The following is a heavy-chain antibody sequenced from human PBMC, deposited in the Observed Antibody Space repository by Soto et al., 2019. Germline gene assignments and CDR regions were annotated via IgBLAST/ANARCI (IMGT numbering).Heavy chain of an antibody. J-gene: IGHJ4*02. CDR2: LHCSGTT. Sequence: SETLSLTCTVSGGSMRNYFWTCIRQPPGKGLEWIGFLHCSGTTSFFPSYNPSLRGLVTFSQDTSKNQFSLKLLSVTTADTAGYFCAGGEASSRNLAPYYLDFWGQGTLVTVSS. CDR1: GGSMRNYF. D-gene: IGHD6-13*01. V-gene: IGHV4-59*01. CDR3: AGGEASSRNLAPYYLDF.